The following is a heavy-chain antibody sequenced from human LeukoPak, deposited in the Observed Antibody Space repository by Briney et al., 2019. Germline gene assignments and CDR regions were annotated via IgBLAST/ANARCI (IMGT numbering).Heavy chain of an antibody. CDR3: ARDPGGDYGSVYWFDP. D-gene: IGHD4-17*01. J-gene: IGHJ5*02. CDR1: GFTFSSYG. V-gene: IGHV3-33*01. Sequence: GGSLRLSCAASGFTFSSYGMHWVRQAPGKGLEWVAVIWYDGSNKYYADSVEGRFTISRDNSKNTLYLQMNSLRAEDTAVYYCARDPGGDYGSVYWFDPWGQGTLVTVSS. CDR2: IWYDGSNK.